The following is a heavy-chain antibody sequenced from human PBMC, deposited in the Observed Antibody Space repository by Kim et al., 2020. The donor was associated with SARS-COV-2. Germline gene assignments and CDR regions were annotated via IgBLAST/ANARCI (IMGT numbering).Heavy chain of an antibody. Sequence: GGSLRLSCAASGFTFGDYAMHWVRQAPGKGLEWVSGIRWNSGTIGYADSVKGRFTISRDNAKNSLYLQMNSLRAEDTALYYCAKDSVSGGDSLDYWGQGTLVTGSS. J-gene: IGHJ4*02. V-gene: IGHV3-9*01. CDR2: IRWNSGTI. D-gene: IGHD2-21*02. CDR3: AKDSVSGGDSLDY. CDR1: GFTFGDYA.